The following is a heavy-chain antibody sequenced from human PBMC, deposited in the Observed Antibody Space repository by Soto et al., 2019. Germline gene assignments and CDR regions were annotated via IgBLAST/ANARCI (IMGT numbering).Heavy chain of an antibody. V-gene: IGHV3-30-3*01. D-gene: IGHD5-12*01. CDR1: GFTFSSYA. Sequence: QVQLVEAGGGVVQPGRSLRRSCAASGFTFSSYAMHWVRQAPGKGLEWVAVISCEGSNKYYADSVKGRFTISRDNSKNTLYLQMNSLRAEDTAVYYCARDQVDIVATIELYYYYGMDVWGQGTTVTVSS. CDR3: ARDQVDIVATIELYYYYGMDV. CDR2: ISCEGSNK. J-gene: IGHJ6*02.